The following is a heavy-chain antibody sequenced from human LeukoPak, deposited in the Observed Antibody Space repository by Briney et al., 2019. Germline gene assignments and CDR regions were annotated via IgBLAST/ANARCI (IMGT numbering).Heavy chain of an antibody. V-gene: IGHV1-69*02. Sequence: GSSVKVSCKASGGTFSSYTISWVRQAPGQGLEWMGRIIPILGIANYAQKFQGRVTITADKSTSTAYMELSGLRPEDTAVYYCARSVVVRGAPIDYWGQGTLVTVSS. J-gene: IGHJ4*02. CDR3: ARSVVVRGAPIDY. CDR2: IIPILGIA. D-gene: IGHD3-10*01. CDR1: GGTFSSYT.